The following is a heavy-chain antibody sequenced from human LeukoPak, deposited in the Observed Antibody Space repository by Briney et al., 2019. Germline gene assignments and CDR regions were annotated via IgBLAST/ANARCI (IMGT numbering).Heavy chain of an antibody. Sequence: PGGSLRLSCAASGFTFSSYSMNWVRQAPGKGLEWVSSISSSSSYIYYADSVKGRFTISRDNAKNSLYLQMNNLSAEDTAVYYCVRNKGHGAAVPLSLDSWGQGTLVTVSS. V-gene: IGHV3-21*01. CDR1: GFTFSSYS. D-gene: IGHD6-13*01. CDR2: ISSSSSYI. CDR3: VRNKGHGAAVPLSLDS. J-gene: IGHJ4*02.